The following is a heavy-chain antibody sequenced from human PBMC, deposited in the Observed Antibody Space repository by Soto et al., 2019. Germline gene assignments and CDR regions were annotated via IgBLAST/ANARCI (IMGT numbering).Heavy chain of an antibody. J-gene: IGHJ5*02. CDR3: ARHHGPTTSENWFDP. CDR2: ISTYSGDT. D-gene: IGHD5-12*01. V-gene: IGHV1-18*01. Sequence: QVHLVQSGVEVKTPGASVRVSCKASGYPFFTSDISWLRQAPGQGLEWMGWISTYSGDTKYAQKFQGRVTMTTDTSTTTAYLELRSLRSDDTAVYYCARHHGPTTSENWFDPWGQGTLVTVSS. CDR1: GYPFFTSD.